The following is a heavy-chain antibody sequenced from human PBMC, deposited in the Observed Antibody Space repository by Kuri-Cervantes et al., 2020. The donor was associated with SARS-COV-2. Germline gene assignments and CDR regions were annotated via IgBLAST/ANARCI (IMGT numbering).Heavy chain of an antibody. D-gene: IGHD3-10*01. CDR1: GGSFSGYY. CDR2: INHSGST. J-gene: IGHJ6*02. CDR3: ARDLLQSGSGSYYYGMDV. Sequence: ESLKISCAVYGGSFSGYYWSWIRQPPGKGLEWIGEINHSGSTNYNPSLKSRVTISVDTSKNQFSLKLSSVTAADTAVYYCARDLLQSGSGSYYYGMDVWGQGTTVTVSS. V-gene: IGHV4-34*01.